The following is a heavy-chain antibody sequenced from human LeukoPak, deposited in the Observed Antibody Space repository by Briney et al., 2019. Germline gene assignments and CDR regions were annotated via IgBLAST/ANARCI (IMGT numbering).Heavy chain of an antibody. Sequence: SEALSLTCTVSGGSISSYYWSWIRQPPGKGLEWIGYIYYSGSTNYKSSLKSRVTISVDTSKNQFSLKLSSVTAADTAVYYCARTTEGGYSYGYFYYYYMDVWGKGTTVTISS. CDR3: ARTTEGGYSYGYFYYYYMDV. CDR2: IYYSGST. D-gene: IGHD5-18*01. V-gene: IGHV4-59*01. J-gene: IGHJ6*03. CDR1: GGSISSYY.